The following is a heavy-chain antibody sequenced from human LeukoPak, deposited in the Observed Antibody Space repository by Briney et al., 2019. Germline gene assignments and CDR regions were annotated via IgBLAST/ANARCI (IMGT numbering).Heavy chain of an antibody. J-gene: IGHJ4*02. Sequence: GGSRRPSCTASGFSFSNHYMSWMRQVPGKGLEWISYITSSGGTIDYSDSVKGRFTISRDNAKNSLFPQMSSLRAEDTAVYYCARGYGVQYYFDYWGQGTLVTVSS. V-gene: IGHV3-11*01. CDR2: ITSSGGTI. D-gene: IGHD4-17*01. CDR3: ARGYGVQYYFDY. CDR1: GFSFSNHY.